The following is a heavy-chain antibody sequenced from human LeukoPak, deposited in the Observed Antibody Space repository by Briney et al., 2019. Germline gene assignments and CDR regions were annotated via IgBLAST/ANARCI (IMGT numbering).Heavy chain of an antibody. Sequence: GGSLRLSCAASEFTFDDYGMSWVRQAPGKGLEWVSGINWNGGSTGYADSVKGRFTISRDNAKNSLYLQMNSLRAEDTALYYCARTAYYDFWSGYEFDPWGQGTLVTVSS. J-gene: IGHJ5*02. V-gene: IGHV3-20*04. CDR3: ARTAYYDFWSGYEFDP. CDR1: EFTFDDYG. CDR2: INWNGGST. D-gene: IGHD3-3*01.